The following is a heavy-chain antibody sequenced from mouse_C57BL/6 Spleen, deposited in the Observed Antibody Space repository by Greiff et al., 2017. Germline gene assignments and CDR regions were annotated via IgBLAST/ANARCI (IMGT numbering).Heavy chain of an antibody. V-gene: IGHV1-15*01. J-gene: IGHJ2*01. Sequence: VQLQQSGAELVRPGASVTLSCKASGYTFTDYEMHWVKQTPVHGLEWIGAIDPETGGTAYNQKFKGKAILTADKSSSTAYMELRSLTSEDSAVYYCTRESGSSYGYWGQGTTLTVSS. CDR3: TRESGSSYGY. CDR1: GYTFTDYE. CDR2: IDPETGGT. D-gene: IGHD1-1*01.